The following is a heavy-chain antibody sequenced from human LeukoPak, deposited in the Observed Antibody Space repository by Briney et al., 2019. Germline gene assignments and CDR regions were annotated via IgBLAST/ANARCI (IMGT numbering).Heavy chain of an antibody. CDR1: GGSFSGYY. CDR2: INHTGNT. Sequence: SETLSLTCAVNGGSFSGYYWNWIRQPPGKRLEWIGEINHTGNTNYNPSLKRRVTISVDTSQKQFSLRLNSLTAADTAVYYCARSGGYGDYVFDYWGQGTLVTVSS. V-gene: IGHV4-34*01. J-gene: IGHJ4*02. CDR3: ARSGGYGDYVFDY. D-gene: IGHD4-17*01.